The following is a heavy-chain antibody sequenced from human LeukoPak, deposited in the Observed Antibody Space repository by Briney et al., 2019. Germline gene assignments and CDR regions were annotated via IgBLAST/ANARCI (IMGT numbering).Heavy chain of an antibody. CDR1: GYTFTNYH. V-gene: IGHV1-8*03. D-gene: IGHD2-21*02. CDR3: ARTTSMTASGYDY. Sequence: ASVKVSCKASGYTFTNYHINWVRQASGQGLEWMTWINPGTGDKGYARKFQDRVTITTDTSISTAYMELSSLSSEDTAVYFCARTTSMTASGYDYWGQGTLVPVSS. J-gene: IGHJ4*02. CDR2: INPGTGDK.